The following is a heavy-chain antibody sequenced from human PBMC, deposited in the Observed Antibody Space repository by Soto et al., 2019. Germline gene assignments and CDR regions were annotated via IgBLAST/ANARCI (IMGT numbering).Heavy chain of an antibody. D-gene: IGHD5-18*01. CDR3: ARNFAPQGQYNFDY. V-gene: IGHV3-33*01. Sequence: GGSLRLSCAASGFTITYYGMHWVRQAPGKGLEWVAALSSDGISEYYADSVKGRFSVSRDNIKNSMFLQISSLKGEDTAVYFCARNFAPQGQYNFDYWGQGTLVTVSS. J-gene: IGHJ4*02. CDR1: GFTITYYG. CDR2: LSSDGISE.